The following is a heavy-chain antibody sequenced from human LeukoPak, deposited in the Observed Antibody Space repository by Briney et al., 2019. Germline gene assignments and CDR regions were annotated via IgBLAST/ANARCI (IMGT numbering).Heavy chain of an antibody. Sequence: GGSLRLSCETSGFTFTNYAMSWVRRAPGKGLEWLSAFTGRPGRTYYADSVRGRFTISRDTSKNTLFLEMSSLRVEDTAIYFCAKDHLLCTSTSCYIDYFDSWGQGTLVTVSS. CDR1: GFTFTNYA. J-gene: IGHJ4*02. V-gene: IGHV3-23*01. CDR2: FTGRPGRT. CDR3: AKDHLLCTSTSCYIDYFDS. D-gene: IGHD2-2*02.